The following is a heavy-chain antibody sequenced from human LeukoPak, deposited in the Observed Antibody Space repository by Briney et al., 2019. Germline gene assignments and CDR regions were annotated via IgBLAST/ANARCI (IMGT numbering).Heavy chain of an antibody. J-gene: IGHJ4*02. D-gene: IGHD2-15*01. CDR1: GFTFSSYG. V-gene: IGHV3-30*02. Sequence: GGSLRLSCAASGFTFSSYGMHWVRQAPGKGLEWVAFIRYDGSNKYYADSVKGRFTISRDNSKNTLYLQMNSLRAEDTAVYYCANGDYCSGGTCYSGYYFDYWGKGTLVTVSS. CDR2: IRYDGSNK. CDR3: ANGDYCSGGTCYSGYYFDY.